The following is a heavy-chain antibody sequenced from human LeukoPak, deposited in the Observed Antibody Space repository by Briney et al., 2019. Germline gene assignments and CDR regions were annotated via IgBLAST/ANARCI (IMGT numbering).Heavy chain of an antibody. J-gene: IGHJ3*02. D-gene: IGHD3-16*01. Sequence: ASVKVSCKASGYTFTGYYMHWVRQAPGQGLEWMGWISAYNGDTEYAQKFQGRVTMTTDTSTSTAYMELRSLRSDDTAIYYCARDTRVRRGGVIWGQGTMVTVSS. CDR1: GYTFTGYY. V-gene: IGHV1-18*04. CDR3: ARDTRVRRGGVI. CDR2: ISAYNGDT.